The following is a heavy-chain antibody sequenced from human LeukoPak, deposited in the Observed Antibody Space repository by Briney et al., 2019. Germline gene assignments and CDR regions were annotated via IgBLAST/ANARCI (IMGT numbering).Heavy chain of an antibody. D-gene: IGHD3-22*01. CDR3: ARTYYDSSGYGPDY. CDR2: ISAYNGNT. Sequence: ASVKVSCKASGYTFTSYGISWVRQAPGQGLEWMGWISAYNGNTNYAQKLQGRVTMTTDTSTSTAYMELSSLRSEDTAVYYCARTYYDSSGYGPDYWGQGTLVTVSS. CDR1: GYTFTSYG. V-gene: IGHV1-18*01. J-gene: IGHJ4*02.